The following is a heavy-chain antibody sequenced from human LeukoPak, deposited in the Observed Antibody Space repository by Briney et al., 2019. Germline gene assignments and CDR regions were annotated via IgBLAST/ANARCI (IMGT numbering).Heavy chain of an antibody. D-gene: IGHD3-9*01. CDR2: IYYSGST. CDR1: GASISSYY. Sequence: PSETLFLTCTVSGASISSYYWNWIRQPPGKGLEWIGYIYYSGSTNYNPSLKSRVTISVDTSKNQLSLKLSSVTAADTAVYYCARAVSALTVYYFDYWGQGTLVTVSS. CDR3: ARAVSALTVYYFDY. J-gene: IGHJ4*02. V-gene: IGHV4-59*01.